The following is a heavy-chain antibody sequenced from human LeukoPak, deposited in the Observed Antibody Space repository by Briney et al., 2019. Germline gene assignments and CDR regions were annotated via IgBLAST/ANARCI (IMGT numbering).Heavy chain of an antibody. V-gene: IGHV1-2*02. CDR2: INPNSGGT. J-gene: IGHJ4*02. CDR1: GYTFTGYY. D-gene: IGHD3-3*01. CDR3: ATAGYYDFWSGYRPLGY. Sequence: ASVKVSCKASGYTFTGYYMHWVRQAPGQGLEWMGWINPNSGGTNYAQKFQGRVTMTRDTSISTAYMELSRLRSDDTAVYYCATAGYYDFWSGYRPLGYWGQGTLVTVPS.